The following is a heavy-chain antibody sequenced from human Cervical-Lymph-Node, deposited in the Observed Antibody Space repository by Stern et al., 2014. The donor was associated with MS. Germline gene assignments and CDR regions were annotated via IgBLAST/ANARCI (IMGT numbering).Heavy chain of an antibody. CDR1: GGTISNYI. V-gene: IGHV1-69*01. CDR3: ARATSDYIWGTYRFLDS. Sequence: VQLVESGAEVKKPGSSVKVSCKASGGTISNYIIGWVRQAPGQGLECMGGIIPMFGIATYAEKFQDRVTITADESTSTAYMDLSSLRSEDTAVYYCARATSDYIWGTYRFLDSWGQGTLVIVSS. CDR2: IIPMFGIA. D-gene: IGHD3-16*02. J-gene: IGHJ4*02.